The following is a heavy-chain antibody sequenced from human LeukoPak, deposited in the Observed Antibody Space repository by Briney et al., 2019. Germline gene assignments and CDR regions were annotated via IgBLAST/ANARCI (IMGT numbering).Heavy chain of an antibody. Sequence: GGSLRLSCAASGFTFSDHYMDWVRQAPGKGLEWVGRTRNKANSYTTAYAASVKGRFTISRDDSKNSLYLQMNSLKTEDTAVYYCARVQYYYDSSGYFVSDYWGQGTLVTVSS. V-gene: IGHV3-72*01. J-gene: IGHJ4*02. CDR1: GFTFSDHY. D-gene: IGHD3-22*01. CDR3: ARVQYYYDSSGYFVSDY. CDR2: TRNKANSYTT.